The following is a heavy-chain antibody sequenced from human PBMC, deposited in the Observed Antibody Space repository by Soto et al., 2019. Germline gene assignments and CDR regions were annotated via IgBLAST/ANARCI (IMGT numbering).Heavy chain of an antibody. D-gene: IGHD6-13*01. CDR3: ARGRGAAGTDSVQYYGMDV. CDR1: GFTFSSYS. Sequence: EVQLVESGGGLVKPGGSLRLSCAASGFTFSSYSMHWVRQAPGKGLEWVSSISSSSSYIYYADSVKGRFTISRDNAKNSLYLQMNSLGAEDTAVYYCARGRGAAGTDSVQYYGMDVWGQGTTVTVSS. V-gene: IGHV3-21*01. J-gene: IGHJ6*02. CDR2: ISSSSSYI.